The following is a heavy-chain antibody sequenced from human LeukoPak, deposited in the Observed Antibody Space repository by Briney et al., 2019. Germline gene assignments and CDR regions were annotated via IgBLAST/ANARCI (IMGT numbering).Heavy chain of an antibody. J-gene: IGHJ4*02. CDR2: IYSGGST. D-gene: IGHD6-13*01. V-gene: IGHV3-66*01. CDR3: ARWRGSSRSYYFDY. CDR1: GFTVSSNY. Sequence: PGGSLRLSCAASGFTVSSNYMSWVRQAPGKGLEWVSVIYSGGSTYYADSVKGRFTISRDNSKNTLYLQMNSLRAEDTAVYYCARWRGSSRSYYFDYWGQGTLVTVSS.